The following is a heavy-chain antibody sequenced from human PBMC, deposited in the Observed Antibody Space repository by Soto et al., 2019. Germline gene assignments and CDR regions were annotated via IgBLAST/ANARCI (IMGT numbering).Heavy chain of an antibody. D-gene: IGHD2-2*01. J-gene: IGHJ6*02. Sequence: GGSLRLSCAASGFTFSSYSMNWVRQAPGKGLEWVSSISSSSSYIYYADSVKGRFTISRDNAKNSLYLQMNSLRAEDTAVYYCARDFRMPPLPTYGMDVWGQGTTVTVSS. CDR3: ARDFRMPPLPTYGMDV. CDR2: ISSSSSYI. V-gene: IGHV3-21*01. CDR1: GFTFSSYS.